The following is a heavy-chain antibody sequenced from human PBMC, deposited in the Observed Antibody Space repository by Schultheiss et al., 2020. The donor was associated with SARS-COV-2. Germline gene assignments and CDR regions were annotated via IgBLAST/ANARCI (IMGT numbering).Heavy chain of an antibody. V-gene: IGHV3-30*04. CDR3: ARFPYYDFWSGSDTLYYFDY. J-gene: IGHJ4*02. D-gene: IGHD3-3*01. Sequence: GGSLRLSCAASGFTFSSYAMHWVRQAPGKGLEWVAVISYDGSNKYYADSVKGRFTISRDNAKNSLYLQMNSLRAEDTAVYYCARFPYYDFWSGSDTLYYFDYWGQGTLVTVSS. CDR2: ISYDGSNK. CDR1: GFTFSSYA.